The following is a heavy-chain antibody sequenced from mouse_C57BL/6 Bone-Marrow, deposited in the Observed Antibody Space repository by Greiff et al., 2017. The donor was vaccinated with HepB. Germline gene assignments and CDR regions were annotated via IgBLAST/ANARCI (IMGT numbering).Heavy chain of an antibody. J-gene: IGHJ2*01. CDR2: ISSGGSYT. CDR3: ARREITTAFDY. V-gene: IGHV5-6*02. Sequence: EVKLVESGGDLVKPGGSLKLSCAASGFTFSSYGMSWVRQTPDKRLEWVATISSGGSYTYYPDSVKGRFTISRDNAKNTLYLQMSSLKSEDTAMYYCARREITTAFDYWGQGTTLTVSS. D-gene: IGHD2-4*01. CDR1: GFTFSSYG.